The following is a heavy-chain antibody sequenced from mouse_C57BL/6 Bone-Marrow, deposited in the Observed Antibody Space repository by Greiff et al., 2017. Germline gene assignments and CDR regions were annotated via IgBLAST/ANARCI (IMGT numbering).Heavy chain of an antibody. D-gene: IGHD3-1*01. CDR2: ISGGGGNT. V-gene: IGHV5-9*01. CDR3: SRGLAGFDY. Sequence: EVKVEESGGGLVKPGGSLKLSCAASGFTFSSYTMSWVRQTPEKRLEWVATISGGGGNTYYPYSGKGRFTISRDNAKNTLYLQMSSLRSEDTALYYCSRGLAGFDYWGQGTTLTVSS. J-gene: IGHJ2*01. CDR1: GFTFSSYT.